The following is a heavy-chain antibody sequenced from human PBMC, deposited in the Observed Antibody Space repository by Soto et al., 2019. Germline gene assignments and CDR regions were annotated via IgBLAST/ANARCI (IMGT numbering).Heavy chain of an antibody. CDR1: GYTFTSYD. Sequence: QVQLVQSGAEVKKPGASVKVSCKASGYTFTSYDINWVRQATGQGLEWMGWMNPNSGNTGYAQKFQGRVTMTRSTSISTAYMELSSLRSEDTAVYYCAIPPYAKITMVRGVNFDYWGQGTLVTVSS. V-gene: IGHV1-8*01. CDR3: AIPPYAKITMVRGVNFDY. J-gene: IGHJ4*02. D-gene: IGHD3-10*01. CDR2: MNPNSGNT.